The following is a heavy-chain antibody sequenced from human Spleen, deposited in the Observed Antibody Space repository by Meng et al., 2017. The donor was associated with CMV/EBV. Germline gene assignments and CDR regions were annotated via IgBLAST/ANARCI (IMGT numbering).Heavy chain of an antibody. CDR3: AREVITASGYFDN. Sequence: SETLSLTCIVSGGSIGTYYWSWIRQPPGKTLEWMGYIFNSGSTKYNPSLKSRVTISLETSKNQFSLKLTSVTAADTAVYYCAREVITASGYFDNWGQGMLVTVSS. CDR1: GGSIGTYY. J-gene: IGHJ4*02. D-gene: IGHD6-13*01. CDR2: IFNSGST. V-gene: IGHV4-59*13.